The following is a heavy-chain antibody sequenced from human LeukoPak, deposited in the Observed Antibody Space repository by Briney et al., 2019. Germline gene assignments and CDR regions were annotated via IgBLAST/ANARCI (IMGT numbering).Heavy chain of an antibody. Sequence: SETLSLTCTVSGGSISSYYWSWIRQPPGMGLEWIGYIYYSGSTNYNPSLKSRVTISVDTSKNQFSLKLSSVTAADTAVYYCARLRYYSDAFDIWGQGTMVTVSS. CDR1: GGSISSYY. CDR3: ARLRYYSDAFDI. V-gene: IGHV4-59*08. CDR2: IYYSGST. D-gene: IGHD3-10*01. J-gene: IGHJ3*02.